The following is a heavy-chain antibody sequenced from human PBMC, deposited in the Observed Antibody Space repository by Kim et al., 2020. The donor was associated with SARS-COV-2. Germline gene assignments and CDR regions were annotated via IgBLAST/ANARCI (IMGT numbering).Heavy chain of an antibody. D-gene: IGHD3-10*01. J-gene: IGHJ4*02. Sequence: SETLSLTCTVSGGSISSSSYYWGWIRQPPGKGLEWIGSIYYSGSTYYNPSLKSRVTISVDTSKNQFSLKLSSVTAADTAVYYCARVPTMVRGTFDYWGQGTLVTVSS. CDR3: ARVPTMVRGTFDY. V-gene: IGHV4-39*01. CDR2: IYYSGST. CDR1: GGSISSSSYY.